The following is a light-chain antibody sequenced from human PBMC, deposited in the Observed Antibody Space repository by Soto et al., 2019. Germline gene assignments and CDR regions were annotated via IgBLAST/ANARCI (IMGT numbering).Light chain of an antibody. CDR3: CSYAGSYTL. J-gene: IGLJ2*01. Sequence: QSALTQPRSVSGSPGQSVTISCTGTSSDVGGYDFVSWYQQYPGKVPKLIIYDVTQRPSGVPYRFFASKSDNTASLTISGLQAEDEADYYCCSYAGSYTLFGGGTKVTVL. V-gene: IGLV2-11*01. CDR1: SSDVGGYDF. CDR2: DVT.